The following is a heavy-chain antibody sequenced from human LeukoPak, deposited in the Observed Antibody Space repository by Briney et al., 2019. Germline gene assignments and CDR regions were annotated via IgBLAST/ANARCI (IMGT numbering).Heavy chain of an antibody. CDR3: AKGQNIAVAGNIDY. D-gene: IGHD6-19*01. CDR1: GFTFDDYA. J-gene: IGHJ4*02. V-gene: IGHV3-9*01. CDR2: ISWNSGSI. Sequence: SLLLSCAASGFTFDDYAMHWVRQAPGKGLEWVSGISWNSGSIGYADSVKGRFTISRDNAKNSLYLQMNSLRAEDTALYYCAKGQNIAVAGNIDYWGQGTLVTVSS.